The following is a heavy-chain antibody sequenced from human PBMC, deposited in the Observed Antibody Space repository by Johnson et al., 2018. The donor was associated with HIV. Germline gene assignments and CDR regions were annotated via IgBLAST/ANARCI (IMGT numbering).Heavy chain of an antibody. CDR2: ISYDGSNK. CDR3: ARGRAVGGEDAFDI. Sequence: QVQLVESGGGVVQPGRSLRLSCAASGFTFSSYAMHWVRQAPGKGLEWVALISYDGSNKYYADSVKGRFTISRDNSKNTLYLQMNSLRAGDTAVYYCARGRAVGGEDAFDIWGQGTMVTVSS. D-gene: IGHD6-19*01. V-gene: IGHV3-30-3*01. CDR1: GFTFSSYA. J-gene: IGHJ3*02.